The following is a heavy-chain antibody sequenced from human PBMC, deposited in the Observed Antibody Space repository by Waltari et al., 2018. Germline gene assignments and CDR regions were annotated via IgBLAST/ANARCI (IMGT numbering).Heavy chain of an antibody. CDR3: ATHPPSQLGVVLNWFDP. Sequence: QLQLQESGPGLVKPSETLSLTCTVSGGSISSSTLFWGWIRQPLGKGLEWIGSIYDRWTTYYNPSLKSRVTISVDTSKNQFSLKVNSVTAADTAVYYCATHPPSQLGVVLNWFDPWGQGILVTVSS. D-gene: IGHD3-16*01. CDR1: GGSISSSTLF. J-gene: IGHJ5*02. V-gene: IGHV4-39*01. CDR2: IYDRWTT.